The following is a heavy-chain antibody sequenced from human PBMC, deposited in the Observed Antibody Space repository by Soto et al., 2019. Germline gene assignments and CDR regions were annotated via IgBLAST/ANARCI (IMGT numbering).Heavy chain of an antibody. Sequence: PSETLSLTCTVSGGSVSSGSYYWSWIRQPPGKGLEWIGYIYYSGSTNYNPSLKSRVTISVDTSKNQFSLKLSSVTAADTAVYYCASWDYDFWSGLSTGIDYWGQGTLVTVSS. J-gene: IGHJ4*02. V-gene: IGHV4-61*01. D-gene: IGHD3-3*01. CDR2: IYYSGST. CDR1: GGSVSSGSYY. CDR3: ASWDYDFWSGLSTGIDY.